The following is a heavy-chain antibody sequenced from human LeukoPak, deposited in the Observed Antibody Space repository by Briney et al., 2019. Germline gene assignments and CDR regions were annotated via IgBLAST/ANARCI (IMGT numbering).Heavy chain of an antibody. V-gene: IGHV3-33*01. D-gene: IGHD2-2*01. CDR3: ARRFCSTTNCFALDY. Sequence: GGSLRLSCAASGFTFSSYGMHWVRQAPGKGLEWVAVIWYDGSNKYYADSVKGRFTISRDNAKNSLYLQMNSLRDEDTAVYYCARRFCSTTNCFALDYWGQGTLLTVSS. CDR2: IWYDGSNK. CDR1: GFTFSSYG. J-gene: IGHJ4*02.